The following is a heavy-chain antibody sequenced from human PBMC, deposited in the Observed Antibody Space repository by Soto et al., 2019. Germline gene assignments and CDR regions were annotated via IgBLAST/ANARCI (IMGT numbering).Heavy chain of an antibody. V-gene: IGHV3-33*01. CDR3: ARDSPHLLWFGEFDY. CDR1: GFTFSSYG. CDR2: IWYDGSNK. J-gene: IGHJ4*02. D-gene: IGHD3-10*01. Sequence: GGSLRLSCAASGFTFSSYGMHWVRQAPGKGLEWVAVIWYDGSNKYYADSVKGRFTISRDNSKNTLYLQMNSLRAEATAVYYCARDSPHLLWFGEFDYWGQGTLVTVSS.